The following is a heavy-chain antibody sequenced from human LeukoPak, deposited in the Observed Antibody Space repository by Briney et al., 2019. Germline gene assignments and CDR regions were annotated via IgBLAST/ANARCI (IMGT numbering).Heavy chain of an antibody. V-gene: IGHV4-4*02. CDR2: VNLQGST. J-gene: IGHJ4*02. Sequence: SGTLSLTCGVSGGSITNTNYWTWVRQPPGKGLEWTGEVNLQGSTNYNPSLMGRVAISVDTSENHISLQLTSVTAADTAVYYCAREGGPYRPLDYSGQGTLVTVSS. CDR1: GGSITNTNY. CDR3: AREGGPYRPLDY.